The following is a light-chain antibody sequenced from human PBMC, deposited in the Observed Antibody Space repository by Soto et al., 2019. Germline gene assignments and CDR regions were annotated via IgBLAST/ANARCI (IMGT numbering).Light chain of an antibody. Sequence: IQMTQSPSTLSASIGDRVTITCRASQTINNWVAWYQQKPGKAPNLMIYHASNLETGVPSRFSGSAFGTEFTLTTSSLQPDDFATYYCQHYNSYPWTFGKGPKVEIK. CDR3: QHYNSYPWT. CDR1: QTINNW. CDR2: HAS. J-gene: IGKJ1*01. V-gene: IGKV1-5*01.